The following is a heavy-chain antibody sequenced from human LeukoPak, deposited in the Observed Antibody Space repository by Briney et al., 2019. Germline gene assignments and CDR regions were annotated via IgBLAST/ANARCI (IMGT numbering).Heavy chain of an antibody. CDR1: GYSFTSYW. CDR2: IYPDDSDT. Sequence: GESLKISCKGSGYSFTSYWIGWVRQMPGKGLEWMGIIYPDDSDTRYSPSFQGQVTISADKSINTAYLQWSSLKASDTAMYYCACSRRDGYNLFDYWGQGTLVTVPS. CDR3: ACSRRDGYNLFDY. D-gene: IGHD5-24*01. V-gene: IGHV5-51*01. J-gene: IGHJ4*02.